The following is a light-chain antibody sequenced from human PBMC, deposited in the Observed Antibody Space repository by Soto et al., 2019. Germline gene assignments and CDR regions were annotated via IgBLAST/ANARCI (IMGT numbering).Light chain of an antibody. Sequence: QSALTQPPSVSATPGQTVTISCSGSNSNIGNNYVSWYQQLPGTAPKPLIYDNNKRPSEIPDRFSGSKSGPSATLGITGLQTGDEADYYCGTWDSSLSAGVFGTGTKVTVL. CDR2: DNN. J-gene: IGLJ1*01. V-gene: IGLV1-51*01. CDR1: NSNIGNNY. CDR3: GTWDSSLSAGV.